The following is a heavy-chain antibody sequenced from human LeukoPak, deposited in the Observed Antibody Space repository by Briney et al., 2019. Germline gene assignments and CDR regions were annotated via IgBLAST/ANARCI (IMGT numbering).Heavy chain of an antibody. J-gene: IGHJ6*02. CDR2: INHSGST. D-gene: IGHD3-9*01. CDR1: GGSFSGYY. V-gene: IGHV4-34*01. Sequence: SETLSLTCAVYGGSFSGYYWSWIRQPPGKGLEWIGEINHSGSTNYNPSLKSRVTISVDTSKNQFSLKLSFVTAADTAVYYCARGSHVLRYFDWFYGMDVWGQGTTVTVSS. CDR3: ARGSHVLRYFDWFYGMDV.